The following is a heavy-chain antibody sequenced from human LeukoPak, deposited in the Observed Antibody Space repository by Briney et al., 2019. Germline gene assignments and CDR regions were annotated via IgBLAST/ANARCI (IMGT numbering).Heavy chain of an antibody. J-gene: IGHJ4*02. V-gene: IGHV4-4*07. CDR2: IYTSGST. Sequence: KPSETLSLTCTVSGGPISSYYWSWIRQPAGKGLEWIGRIYTSGSTNYNPSLKSRVTMSVDTSKNQFSLKLSSVTAADTAVYYCARDRRHYDILTGYYNDYWGQGTLVTVSS. D-gene: IGHD3-9*01. CDR3: ARDRRHYDILTGYYNDY. CDR1: GGPISSYY.